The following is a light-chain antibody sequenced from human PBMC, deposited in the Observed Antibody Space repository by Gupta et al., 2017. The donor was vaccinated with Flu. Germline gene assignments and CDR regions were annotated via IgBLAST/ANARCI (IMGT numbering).Light chain of an antibody. CDR1: QSIIRY. V-gene: IGKV1-39*01. CDR2: AAS. Sequence: DIQMTQSPSSLSASLRDRVTITCRASQSIIRYLNWYQQKPGQAPKLLIYAASNLQSGVPARFSGSGSGTDFTLTISRVQPEDFATYYCQQSDTAQRSFGQGTKMDMK. CDR3: QQSDTAQRS. J-gene: IGKJ2*04.